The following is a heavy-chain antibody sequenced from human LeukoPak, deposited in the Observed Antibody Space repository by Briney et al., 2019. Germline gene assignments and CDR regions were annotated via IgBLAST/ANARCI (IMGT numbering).Heavy chain of an antibody. CDR3: ARSDSPAFDY. CDR1: GGSISSYY. Sequence: PSETLSLTCTVSGGSISSYYWSWIRQPPGKGLEWIGYIYYSGSTNYNPSLKSRVTISVDTSKNQFSLKLSSVTAADTAVYYCARSDSPAFDYWGQGTLVTVSS. V-gene: IGHV4-59*08. D-gene: IGHD2-2*01. CDR2: IYYSGST. J-gene: IGHJ4*02.